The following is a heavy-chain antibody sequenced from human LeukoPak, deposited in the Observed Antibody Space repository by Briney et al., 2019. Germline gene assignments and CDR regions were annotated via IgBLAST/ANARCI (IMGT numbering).Heavy chain of an antibody. V-gene: IGHV4-30-4*01. CDR2: IYYSGGT. CDR1: GGSVSGGNYF. Sequence: SETLSLTCTVSGGSVSGGNYFWSWIRQPPGKGLEWIGYIYYSGGTYYNPSLKSRVTMSVDTSMNQFSLKLSSVTAADTAVYYCAKDSYDSSGSRYDYRGQGTLVTVSS. D-gene: IGHD3-22*01. CDR3: AKDSYDSSGSRYDY. J-gene: IGHJ4*02.